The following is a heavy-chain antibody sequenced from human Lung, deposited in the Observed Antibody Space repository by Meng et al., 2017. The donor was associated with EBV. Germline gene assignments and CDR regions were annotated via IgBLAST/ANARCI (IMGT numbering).Heavy chain of an antibody. D-gene: IGHD1-26*01. Sequence: QVQLPESGPGLVNPSQTLSLTCAVSGDSISSSGYYWTWIRQPPGKGLEWIGYIYSNGNTYYNPSLRSRVNVSVDRSRSLFSLRLTSATATDTAVYFCARGGVTGSFYYDSWGQGILVTVSS. J-gene: IGHJ4*02. CDR2: IYSNGNT. CDR1: GDSISSSGYY. CDR3: ARGGVTGSFYYDS. V-gene: IGHV4-30-4*01.